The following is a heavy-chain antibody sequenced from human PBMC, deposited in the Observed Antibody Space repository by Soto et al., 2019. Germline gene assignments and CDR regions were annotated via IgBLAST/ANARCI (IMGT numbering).Heavy chain of an antibody. Sequence: SETLSLTCTVSGDSMTSGDYSWSWIRQPPGKGLEWLGYIYRTGNTHYSPSLKSRVSISQDRSKNQFSLELTSVTAADTAVYYCARGDYQYSIDYWGQGTLVTVS. D-gene: IGHD2-2*01. J-gene: IGHJ4*02. CDR2: IYRTGNT. V-gene: IGHV4-30-2*01. CDR1: GDSMTSGDYS. CDR3: ARGDYQYSIDY.